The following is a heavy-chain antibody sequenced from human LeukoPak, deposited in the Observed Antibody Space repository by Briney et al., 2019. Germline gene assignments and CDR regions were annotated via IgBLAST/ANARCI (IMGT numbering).Heavy chain of an antibody. Sequence: GGSLTLSCADSGFTSSNYWMTWVRQTPGKGLEWLAIIKEDGREKYYVDSVRGRFTISRDNAMNSLSLQMNRLRAEDTAVYYCARVSMILGVAAFFDRWGQGTLVTVSA. CDR2: IKEDGREK. J-gene: IGHJ4*02. D-gene: IGHD3/OR15-3a*01. V-gene: IGHV3-7*01. CDR1: GFTSSNYW. CDR3: ARVSMILGVAAFFDR.